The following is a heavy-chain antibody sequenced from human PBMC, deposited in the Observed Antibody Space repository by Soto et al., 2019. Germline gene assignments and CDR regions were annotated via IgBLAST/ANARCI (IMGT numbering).Heavy chain of an antibody. CDR1: GDSVSSNSAT. D-gene: IGHD6-6*01. V-gene: IGHV6-1*01. CDR3: ARAAYSSSPGPLEY. Sequence: SQTLSLTCAISGDSVSSNSATWNWIRQSPSRDLEWLGRTYYRSKWYSDYAVSVKSRITINPDTSKNQFSLQLNSVTPEDTAVYYCARAAYSSSPGPLEYWGQGTLVTVSS. J-gene: IGHJ4*02. CDR2: TYYRSKWYS.